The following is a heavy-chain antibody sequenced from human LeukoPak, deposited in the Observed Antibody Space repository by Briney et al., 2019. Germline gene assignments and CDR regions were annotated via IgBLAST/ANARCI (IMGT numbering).Heavy chain of an antibody. J-gene: IGHJ4*02. CDR3: ARTAVAGVWPYYFDY. CDR2: INHSGST. CDR1: GGSFSGYY. V-gene: IGHV4-34*01. Sequence: SETLSLTCAVYGGSFSGYYWSWIRQPPGEGLEWIGEINHSGSTNYNPSLKSRVTISVDTSKNQFSLKLSSVTAADTAVYYCARTAVAGVWPYYFDYWGQGTLVTVSS. D-gene: IGHD6-19*01.